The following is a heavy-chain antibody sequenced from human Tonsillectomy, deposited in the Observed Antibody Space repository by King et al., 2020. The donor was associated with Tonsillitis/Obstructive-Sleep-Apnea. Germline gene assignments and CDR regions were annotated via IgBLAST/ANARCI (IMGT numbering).Heavy chain of an antibody. CDR1: GESFSYHY. V-gene: IGHV4-34*01. Sequence: VQLQQWGAGLLKPSETLSLTCAVYGESFSYHYWSWIRQPPGKVLEWIGEINHRGSTNYNPSLKSRVTMSVDTSKNHFSLKLSSVTAADTAVYYCARRHSVTVVPFDYWGQGTLVTVSS. CDR3: ARRHSVTVVPFDY. CDR2: INHRGST. D-gene: IGHD1-20*01. J-gene: IGHJ4*02.